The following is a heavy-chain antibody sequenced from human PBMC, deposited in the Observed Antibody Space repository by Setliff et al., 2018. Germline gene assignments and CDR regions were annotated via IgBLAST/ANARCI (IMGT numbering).Heavy chain of an antibody. CDR3: ARAPRYFDPTGSYFDF. J-gene: IGHJ4*02. CDR1: GASVSGNSYY. Sequence: SETLSLTCTVSGASVSGNSYYWGWIRQPPGKGLEWIASTYYSGSTYYNPSLKSRVTISVDTSKNQFSLKLTSVTAADTAVYYYARAPRYFDPTGSYFDFWGQGTLVTVSS. V-gene: IGHV4-39*07. D-gene: IGHD3-22*01. CDR2: TYYSGST.